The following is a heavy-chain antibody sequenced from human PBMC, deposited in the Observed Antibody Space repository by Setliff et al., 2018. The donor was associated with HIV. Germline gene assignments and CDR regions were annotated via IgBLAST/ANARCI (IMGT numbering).Heavy chain of an antibody. CDR2: VSQSGST. CDR1: GVSINRTDHY. CDR3: ARVPVAGANWFDP. D-gene: IGHD2-21*01. V-gene: IGHV4-39*01. Sequence: PSETLSLICSVSGVSINRTDHYWGWIRQSPGKRLEWIGSVSQSGSTYYNPSLKSRITISVDRSKNLFSLKLISVTAADQGVYYCARVPVAGANWFDPWGLGTLVTVSS. J-gene: IGHJ5*02.